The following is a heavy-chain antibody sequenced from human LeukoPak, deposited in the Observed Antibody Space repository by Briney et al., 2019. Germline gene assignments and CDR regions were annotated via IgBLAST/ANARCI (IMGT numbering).Heavy chain of an antibody. D-gene: IGHD3-16*01. CDR2: IYSSGST. V-gene: IGHV4-59*01. CDR1: GGSISSYY. J-gene: IGHJ4*02. CDR3: ARDGLGLGTPFDY. Sequence: SETLSLTCTVSGGSISSYYWSWIRQPPGKGLEWIGYIYSSGSTNYNPSLKSRIIISVDTSKNQFSLNLTSVTAADTAVYYCARDGLGLGTPFDYWGQGTLVTVSS.